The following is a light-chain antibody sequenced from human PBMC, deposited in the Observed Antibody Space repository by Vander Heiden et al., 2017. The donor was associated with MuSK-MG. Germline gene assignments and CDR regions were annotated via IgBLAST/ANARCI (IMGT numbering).Light chain of an antibody. J-gene: IGKJ1*01. Sequence: DIQMTQSPSSLSASVGDRVTITCRASQGISNYLAWYQQKPGKVPKLLIYAASTLQSGVPSRFSGSGSGTDFTLTISSLQPEDVATYYCQKYNRAPPVTFGQGTKVEIK. CDR2: AAS. CDR3: QKYNRAPPVT. CDR1: QGISNY. V-gene: IGKV1-27*01.